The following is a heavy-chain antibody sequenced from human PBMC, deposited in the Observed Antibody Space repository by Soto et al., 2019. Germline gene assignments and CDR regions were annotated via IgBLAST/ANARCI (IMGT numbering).Heavy chain of an antibody. D-gene: IGHD6-19*01. CDR2: ISYDGSNK. CDR1: GFTFSSYA. Sequence: QVQLVESGGGVVQPGRSLRLSCAASGFTFSSYAMHWVRQAPGKGLEWVAVISYDGSNKYYADSVKGRFTISRDNSKNTLYLQMNSLRAEDTAVYYCARDGYISGWGPFDYWGQGTLVTVSS. CDR3: ARDGYISGWGPFDY. J-gene: IGHJ4*02. V-gene: IGHV3-30-3*01.